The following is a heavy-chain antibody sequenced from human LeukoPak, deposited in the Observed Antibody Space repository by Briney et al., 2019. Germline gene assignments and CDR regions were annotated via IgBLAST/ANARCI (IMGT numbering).Heavy chain of an antibody. J-gene: IGHJ4*02. CDR3: ARVGYSYGPFDH. V-gene: IGHV4-34*01. CDR2: INHSGST. D-gene: IGHD5-18*01. Sequence: SETLSLTCAVYGGSFSGYYWSWIRQPPGKGLEWIGEINHSGSTNYNPSLKSRVTISVDTSKNQFSLKLSSVTAADTAVYYCARVGYSYGPFDHWGQGTLVTVSS. CDR1: GGSFSGYY.